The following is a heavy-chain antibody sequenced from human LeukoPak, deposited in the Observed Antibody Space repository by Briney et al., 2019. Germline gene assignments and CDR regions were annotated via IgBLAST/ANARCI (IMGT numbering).Heavy chain of an antibody. D-gene: IGHD3-10*01. CDR1: GFTFSSFT. CDR2: ISTSSSYI. Sequence: GGSLRLSCAASGFTFSSFTMNWVRQAPGKGLEGGSSISTSSSYIYYADSVKGRFTISRDDAKNSLYLQMNSLRVEDTAVYYCARAPSSRGADEYWGQGTLVTVSS. J-gene: IGHJ4*02. V-gene: IGHV3-21*01. CDR3: ARAPSSRGADEY.